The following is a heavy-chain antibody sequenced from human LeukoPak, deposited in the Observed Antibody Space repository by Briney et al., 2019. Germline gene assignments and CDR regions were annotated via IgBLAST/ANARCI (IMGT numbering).Heavy chain of an antibody. CDR3: ASSPYCGGDCYYYYYYGMDV. CDR2: IYYSGST. Sequence: SETLSLTCTVSGGSISSHYWSWIRQPPGKGLEWIGYIYYSGSTNYNPSLKSRVTISVDTSKNQFSLKLSSVTAADTAVYYCASSPYCGGDCYYYYYYGMDVWGQGTTVTVSS. J-gene: IGHJ6*02. V-gene: IGHV4-59*11. CDR1: GGSISSHY. D-gene: IGHD2-21*02.